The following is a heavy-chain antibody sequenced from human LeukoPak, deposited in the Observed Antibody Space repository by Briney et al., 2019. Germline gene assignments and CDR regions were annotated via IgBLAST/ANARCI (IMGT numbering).Heavy chain of an antibody. D-gene: IGHD1-26*01. CDR3: AKDRGWELRGGYYFDY. Sequence: GGSLRLSCAASGFTFSSYGMSWVRQDPGKGLEWVSAISGSGGSTYYADSVKGRFTISRDNSKNTLYLQMNSLRAEDTAVYYCAKDRGWELRGGYYFDYWGQGTLVTVSS. J-gene: IGHJ4*02. V-gene: IGHV3-23*01. CDR2: ISGSGGST. CDR1: GFTFSSYG.